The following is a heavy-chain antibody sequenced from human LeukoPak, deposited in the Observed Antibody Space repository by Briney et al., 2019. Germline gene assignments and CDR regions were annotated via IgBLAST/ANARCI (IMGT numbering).Heavy chain of an antibody. Sequence: SETLSLTCAVYGGSFSGYYWSWIRQTPGKGLEWIGEINHSGSTNYNPSLKSRVTISVDMSKNQFSLKLSSVTAADTAVYYCARGLGSYYDYWGQGTLVTVSS. CDR1: GGSFSGYY. CDR3: ARGLGSYYDY. V-gene: IGHV4-34*01. J-gene: IGHJ4*02. CDR2: INHSGST. D-gene: IGHD3-10*01.